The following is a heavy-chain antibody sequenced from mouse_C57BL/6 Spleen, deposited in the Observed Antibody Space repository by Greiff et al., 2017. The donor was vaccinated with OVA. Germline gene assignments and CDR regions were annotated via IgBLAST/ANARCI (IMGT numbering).Heavy chain of an antibody. CDR3: ARGPLYYGSSSWFAY. Sequence: EVMLVESEGGLVQPGSSMKLSCTASGFTFSDYYMAWVRQVPEKGLEWVANINYDGSSTYYLDSLKSRFIISRDNAKNILYLQMGSLQSEDTATYYCARGPLYYGSSSWFAYWGQGTLVTVSA. V-gene: IGHV5-16*01. CDR1: GFTFSDYY. D-gene: IGHD1-1*01. J-gene: IGHJ3*01. CDR2: INYDGSST.